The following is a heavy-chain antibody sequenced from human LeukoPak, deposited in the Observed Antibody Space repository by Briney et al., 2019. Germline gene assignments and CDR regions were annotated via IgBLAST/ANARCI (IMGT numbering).Heavy chain of an antibody. J-gene: IGHJ4*02. D-gene: IGHD6-13*01. CDR3: ARTQQQLGLWYFDY. CDR1: GFTFSSHS. Sequence: GGSLRLSCAAAGFTFSSHSMNWVRQAPGKGLEWVAYISSSSLIYYTDSVKGRFTVSRDNAKNSLYLQMNSLRAEDTAVYYCARTQQQLGLWYFDYWGQGTLVTVSS. V-gene: IGHV3-48*01. CDR2: ISSSSLI.